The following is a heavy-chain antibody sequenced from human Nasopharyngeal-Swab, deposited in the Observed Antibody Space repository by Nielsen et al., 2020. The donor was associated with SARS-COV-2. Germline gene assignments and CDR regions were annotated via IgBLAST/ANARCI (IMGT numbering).Heavy chain of an antibody. CDR3: AKGNTYRPEDH. CDR1: GFTFSSYG. CDR2: IWYDGSNT. J-gene: IGHJ4*02. V-gene: IGHV3-33*06. Sequence: GGSLRLSRAASGFTFSSYGMHWVRQAPSKGLEWVAVIWYDGSNTYYADSVKGRFTIPRDNSKNTLYLQMNSLRAEDTAVYYCAKGNTYRPEDHWGQGTLVTVSS. D-gene: IGHD3-16*02.